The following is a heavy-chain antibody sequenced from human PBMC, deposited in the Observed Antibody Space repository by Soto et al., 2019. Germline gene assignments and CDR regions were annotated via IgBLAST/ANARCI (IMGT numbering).Heavy chain of an antibody. J-gene: IGHJ4*02. Sequence: GLDLEWLALIYWDDDKRYSPSLKSRLTITKDTSKNQVVLTMTNMDPVDTATYYCARCATVTTGLDYWGQGTLVTVSS. V-gene: IGHV2-5*02. D-gene: IGHD4-17*01. CDR3: ARCATVTTGLDY. CDR2: IYWDDDK.